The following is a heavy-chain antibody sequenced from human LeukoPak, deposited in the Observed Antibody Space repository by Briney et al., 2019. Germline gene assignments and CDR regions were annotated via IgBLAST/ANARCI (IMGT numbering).Heavy chain of an antibody. D-gene: IGHD2-2*01. J-gene: IGHJ3*02. CDR1: GFTFSSYA. Sequence: GGSLRLSCAASGFTFSSYAMSWVRQAPGKGLEWVSAISGSGGSTYYADSVKGRFTISRDNSKNTLYLQMNSLRSEDTAVYYCARELRPAAMKGDAFDIWGQGTMVTVSS. CDR3: ARELRPAAMKGDAFDI. V-gene: IGHV3-23*01. CDR2: ISGSGGST.